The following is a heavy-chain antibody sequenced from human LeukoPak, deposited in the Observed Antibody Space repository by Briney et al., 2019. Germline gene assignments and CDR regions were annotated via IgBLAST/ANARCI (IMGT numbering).Heavy chain of an antibody. CDR1: GCTFSSDS. J-gene: IGHJ4*02. V-gene: IGHV3-21*01. Sequence: WGSLRLSCAASGCTFSSDSMNWVRQAPGQGLEWVSSINISSSYRYYGDSFKGRFYISRDNSKTSLYLQMNSLRDEDTAVYYFAIDIGAPGRDYDFWSGYSSYCFDYWRQGTLVTVSS. D-gene: IGHD3-3*01. CDR2: INISSSYR. CDR3: AIDIGAPGRDYDFWSGYSSYCFDY.